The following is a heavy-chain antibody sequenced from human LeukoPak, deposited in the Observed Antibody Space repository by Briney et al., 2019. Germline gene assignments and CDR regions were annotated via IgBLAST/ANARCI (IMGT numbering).Heavy chain of an antibody. D-gene: IGHD2-8*01. CDR2: IIPIFGTA. J-gene: IGHJ4*02. V-gene: IGHV1-69*06. CDR3: ARDLIGSSDY. CDR1: VCTFSSYA. Sequence: SVTVSFKSSVCTFSSYAISWVRQAPGQGREGMGGIIPIFGTANYAQKFQGRVTITADKSTSTAYMELSSLTSEDTAVYYWARDLIGSSDYWGQGTLVTVSS.